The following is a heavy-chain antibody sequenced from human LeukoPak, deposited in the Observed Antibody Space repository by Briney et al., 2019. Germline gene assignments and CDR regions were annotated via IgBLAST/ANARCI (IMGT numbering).Heavy chain of an antibody. V-gene: IGHV3-11*04. CDR3: ATRKVLRDSSGYYSGY. CDR1: GFTFSDYY. J-gene: IGHJ4*02. CDR2: ISGSGGRT. Sequence: GGSLRLSCAASGFTFSDYYMSWIRQAPGKGLEWVSVISGSGGRTYYADSVKGRFTISRDNAKNSLYLQMNSLRAEDTAVYYCATRKVLRDSSGYYSGYWGQGTLVTVSS. D-gene: IGHD3-22*01.